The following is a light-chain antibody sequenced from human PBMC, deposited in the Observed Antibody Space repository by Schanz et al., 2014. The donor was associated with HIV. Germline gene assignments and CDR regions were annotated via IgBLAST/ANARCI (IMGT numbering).Light chain of an antibody. CDR2: DVS. CDR1: SSDVGGYNY. V-gene: IGLV2-14*03. Sequence: QSVLTQPASVSGSPGQSITVSCTGTSSDVGGYNYVSWFQHHPGKAPKLMIYDVSHRPSGVSNRFSGSKSGNTASLTLSGLQAEDEADYYCSSYTSSGTWMFGGGTKVTVL. J-gene: IGLJ3*02. CDR3: SSYTSSGTWM.